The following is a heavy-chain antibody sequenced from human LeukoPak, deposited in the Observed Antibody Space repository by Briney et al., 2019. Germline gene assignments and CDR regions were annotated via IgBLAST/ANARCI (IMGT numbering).Heavy chain of an antibody. CDR3: ARVFYYEYCSGGSCGKSYFDY. D-gene: IGHD2-15*01. J-gene: IGHJ4*02. CDR1: GFTVSSNS. CDR2: IYSDNT. Sequence: GGSLRLSCTVSGFTVSSNSMSWVRQAPGKGLEWVSCIYSDNTHDADSVKGRVTISRDNSKTTLYLQMHSLRAEDTAVYYCARVFYYEYCSGGSCGKSYFDYWGQGTLLTVPS. V-gene: IGHV3-53*01.